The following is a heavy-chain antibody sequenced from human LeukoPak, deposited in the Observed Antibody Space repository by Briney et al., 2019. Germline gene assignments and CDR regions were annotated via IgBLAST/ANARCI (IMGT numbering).Heavy chain of an antibody. Sequence: GGSLRLSCAASGFTFSSYWMSWVRQAPGKGLEWVLAISGSGGSTYYADSVKGRFTLSRDNSKNTLYLQMNSLRAEDTAVYYCAKGVWTDYTITHFDYWGQGTLVTVSS. V-gene: IGHV3-23*01. CDR1: GFTFSSYW. D-gene: IGHD3/OR15-3a*01. CDR2: ISGSGGST. CDR3: AKGVWTDYTITHFDY. J-gene: IGHJ4*02.